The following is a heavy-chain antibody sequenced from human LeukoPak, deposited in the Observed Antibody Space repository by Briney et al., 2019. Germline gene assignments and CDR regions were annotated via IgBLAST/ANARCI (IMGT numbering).Heavy chain of an antibody. CDR2: ISYDGSNK. CDR1: GFTFSNYG. D-gene: IGHD5-12*01. V-gene: IGHV3-30*18. Sequence: GRSLRLSCAASGFTFSNYGMHWVRQAPGKGLEWVAVISYDGSNKYYTDSVKGRFTISRDNSKNTLYLQMNSLRAEDTAVYYCAKDRMAGYDGLVDYWGQGTLVTVSS. CDR3: AKDRMAGYDGLVDY. J-gene: IGHJ4*02.